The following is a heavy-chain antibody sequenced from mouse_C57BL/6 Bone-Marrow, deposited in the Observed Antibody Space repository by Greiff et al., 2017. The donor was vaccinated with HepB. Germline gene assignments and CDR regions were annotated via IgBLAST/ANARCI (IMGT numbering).Heavy chain of an antibody. D-gene: IGHD1-1*01. CDR1: GYAFSSYW. CDR3: ARSNYYGSSYDFDY. CDR2: IYPGDGDT. V-gene: IGHV1-80*01. J-gene: IGHJ2*01. Sequence: QVQLQQSGAELVKPGASVKISCKASGYAFSSYWMNWVKQRPGKGLEWIGQIYPGDGDTNYNGKFKGKATLTADKSSSTAYMQLRSLTSEDSAVYFCARSNYYGSSYDFDYWGQGTTLTVSS.